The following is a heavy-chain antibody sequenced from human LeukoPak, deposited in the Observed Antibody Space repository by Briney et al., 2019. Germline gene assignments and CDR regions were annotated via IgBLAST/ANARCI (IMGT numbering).Heavy chain of an antibody. CDR1: GFTFSSYS. Sequence: PGGSLRLSCAASGFTFSSYSMNWVRQAPGKGLEWVSSISSSSSYIYYADSVKGRFTISRDNAKNSLYLQMNSLRAEDTAVYYCARDHCSSTSCYVWFDPWGQGTLVTVSS. J-gene: IGHJ5*02. CDR2: ISSSSSYI. D-gene: IGHD2-2*01. CDR3: ARDHCSSTSCYVWFDP. V-gene: IGHV3-21*04.